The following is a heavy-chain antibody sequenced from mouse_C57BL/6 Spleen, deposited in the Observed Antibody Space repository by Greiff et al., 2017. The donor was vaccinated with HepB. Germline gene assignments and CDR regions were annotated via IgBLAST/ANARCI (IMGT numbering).Heavy chain of an antibody. V-gene: IGHV14-4*01. CDR2: IDPENGDT. J-gene: IGHJ3*01. D-gene: IGHD2-1*01. CDR3: TTGGNYRFAY. CDR1: GFNIKDDY. Sequence: EVQLQQSGAELVRPGASVKLSCTASGFNIKDDYMHWVKQRPEQGLEWIGWIDPENGDTEYASKFQGNATITADTSSNTAYLQLSSLTSGDTAVYYCTTGGNYRFAYWGQGTLVTVSA.